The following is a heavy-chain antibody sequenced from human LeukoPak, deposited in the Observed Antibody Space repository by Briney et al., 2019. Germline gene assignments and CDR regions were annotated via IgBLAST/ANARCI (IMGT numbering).Heavy chain of an antibody. CDR3: ARTSSVDTALVGVHWFDP. Sequence: PSETLSLTCAVSGDSISSGHYWAWIRQPPGKGLEWIGSIFHSGSTYRNPSLRSRVTISLSTSKNQFSLILSSMTAADTAVYYCARTSSVDTALVGVHWFDPWGQGTLVTVSS. J-gene: IGHJ5*02. CDR2: IFHSGST. CDR1: GDSISSGHY. D-gene: IGHD5-18*01. V-gene: IGHV4-38-2*01.